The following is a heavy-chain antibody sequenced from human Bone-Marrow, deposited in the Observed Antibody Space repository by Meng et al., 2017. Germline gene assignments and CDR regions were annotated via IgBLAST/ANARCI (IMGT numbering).Heavy chain of an antibody. D-gene: IGHD3-22*01. J-gene: IGHJ3*02. CDR3: GYYYYDSSGLPGAFDI. CDR1: GGSISSGGYY. V-gene: IGHV4-31*03. Sequence: LRLSCTVSGGSISSGGYYWSWIRQHPGKGLEWIGYIYYSGSTYYNPSLKSRVTISVDTSKNQFSLKLGSVTAADTAVYYCGYYYYDSSGLPGAFDIWGQGTMVTVSS. CDR2: IYYSGST.